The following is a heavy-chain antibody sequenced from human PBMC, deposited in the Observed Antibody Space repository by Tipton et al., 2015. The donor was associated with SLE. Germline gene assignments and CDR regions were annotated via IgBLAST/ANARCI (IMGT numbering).Heavy chain of an antibody. CDR3: VRLPDS. CDR2: IKGDGSEK. J-gene: IGHJ4*02. CDR1: GFTFDNYW. Sequence: SLRLSCITSGFTFDNYWMTWVRQAPGKGLEWVANIKGDGSEKYYMDSLKGRFTISRDNGNNSLSLQMNSLSAEDTARYYCVRLPDSWGQGTVVTVSS. V-gene: IGHV3-7*01.